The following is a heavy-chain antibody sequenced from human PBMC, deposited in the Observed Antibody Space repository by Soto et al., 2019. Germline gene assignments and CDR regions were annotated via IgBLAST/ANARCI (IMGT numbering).Heavy chain of an antibody. CDR1: GFTFSSYW. CDR2: INSDGSST. D-gene: IGHD2-15*01. J-gene: IGHJ6*02. Sequence: EVQLVESGGGLVQPGGSLRLSCAASGFTFSSYWMHWVRQAPGKGLVWVSRINSDGSSTSYADSVKGRFTISRDNAKNTLYMQRNSLRAEDKAVYYCARDIVVVVDAVRVHYYYYGMDVWGQGTTVTVSS. CDR3: ARDIVVVVDAVRVHYYYYGMDV. V-gene: IGHV3-74*01.